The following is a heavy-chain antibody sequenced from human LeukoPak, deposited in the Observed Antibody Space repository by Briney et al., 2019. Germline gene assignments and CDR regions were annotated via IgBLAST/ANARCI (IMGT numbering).Heavy chain of an antibody. CDR2: MSYDGSNK. J-gene: IGHJ6*02. CDR1: GFIFSTYG. Sequence: GRSLRLSCAASGFIFSTYGMHWVRQAPGKGLEWVAVMSYDGSNKYYVDSVKGRFTISRDNSKNTLYLQMNSLRAEDTAVYYCAKDRSYGYRDGMDVWGQGTTVTVSS. V-gene: IGHV3-30*18. D-gene: IGHD5-18*01. CDR3: AKDRSYGYRDGMDV.